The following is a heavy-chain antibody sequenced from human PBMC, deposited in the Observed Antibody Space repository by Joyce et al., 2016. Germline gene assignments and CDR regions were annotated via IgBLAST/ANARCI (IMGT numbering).Heavy chain of an antibody. Sequence: QVHLVQSGAEVKNPGASLTVSCKASGFTFTSYSLHWVRQTPGQGLEWMCKIDPSGGATTCARRFQGRVTTTSDRPTTTVYHPMCGLTSEDSSLYLSARDHAVPGWGDWFGPWGQGTLVIGSS. D-gene: IGHD6-19*01. CDR2: IDPSGGAT. J-gene: IGHJ5*02. V-gene: IGHV1-46*01. CDR3: ARDHAVPGWGDWFGP. CDR1: GFTFTSYS.